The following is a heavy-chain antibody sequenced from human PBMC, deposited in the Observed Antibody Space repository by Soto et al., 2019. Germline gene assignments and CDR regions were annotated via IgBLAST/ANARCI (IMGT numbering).Heavy chain of an antibody. Sequence: GDSLNISFEGSGYSFASYWIAWVRQMPGKGLEWMGIIYPGDSDSRYSPSFQGQVTISADKSISTAYLQWNSLKASDTAIYYCARPRSGSYRLDYYGMDVWGQGTTVTVSS. CDR3: ARPRSGSYRLDYYGMDV. CDR1: GYSFASYW. V-gene: IGHV5-51*01. J-gene: IGHJ6*02. CDR2: IYPGDSDS. D-gene: IGHD3-10*01.